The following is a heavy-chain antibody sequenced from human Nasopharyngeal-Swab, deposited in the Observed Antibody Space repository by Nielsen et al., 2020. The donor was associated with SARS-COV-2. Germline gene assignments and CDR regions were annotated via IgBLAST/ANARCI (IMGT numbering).Heavy chain of an antibody. CDR1: GYTFTGYY. CDR2: INPNSGNT. V-gene: IGHV1-8*02. Sequence: ASVKVSCKASGYTFTGYYMHWVRQAPGQGLEWMGRINPNSGNTGYAQKFQGRVTMTRNTSISTAYMELSSLRSEDTAVYYCARSNGGWYFTPPDYWGQGTLVTVSS. D-gene: IGHD6-19*01. CDR3: ARSNGGWYFTPPDY. J-gene: IGHJ4*02.